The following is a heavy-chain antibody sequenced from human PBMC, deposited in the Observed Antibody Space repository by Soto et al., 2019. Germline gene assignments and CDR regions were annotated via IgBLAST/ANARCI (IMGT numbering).Heavy chain of an antibody. V-gene: IGHV3-30-3*01. J-gene: IGHJ4*02. Sequence: QVQLVESGGGVVQPGRSLRLSCAASGFTFSSYAMHWVRQAPGKGLEWVAVISYDGSNKYYADYVKGRFTISRDNSKNRLYGQMTSLRVEDTAVYYCARIGGAGYYDSSGSHEAGLADPGSDYWGQGTLVTVSS. CDR3: ARIGGAGYYDSSGSHEAGLADPGSDY. D-gene: IGHD3-22*01. CDR2: ISYDGSNK. CDR1: GFTFSSYA.